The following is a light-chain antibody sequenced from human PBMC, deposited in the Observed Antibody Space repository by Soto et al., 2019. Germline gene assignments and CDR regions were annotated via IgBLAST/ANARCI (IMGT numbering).Light chain of an antibody. CDR3: SAYAGSNNFV. V-gene: IGLV2-8*01. J-gene: IGLJ1*01. CDR1: SSDVGDNY. Sequence: QSVLRQPRSASWSPGHSVTIACTGTSSDVGDNYVSWYQQHLGKAPKLIIYEVSQRPSGVPDRFSGSKSGNTASLTVSGLRTEDQADHYCSAYAGSNNFVFGSGTKVTVL. CDR2: EVS.